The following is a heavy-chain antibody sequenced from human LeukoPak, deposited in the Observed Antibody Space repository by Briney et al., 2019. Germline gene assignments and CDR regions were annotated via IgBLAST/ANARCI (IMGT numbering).Heavy chain of an antibody. CDR1: GGSFSGYY. CDR3: ARGRVVPPFGELLTNYHYGMDV. Sequence: SETLSLTCAVYGGSFSGYYWSWIRQPPGKGLEWIGEINHSGSTNYNPSLKSRVTISVDTSKNQFSLKLSSVTAADTAVYYCARGRVVPPFGELLTNYHYGMDVWGKGTTVTVSS. CDR2: INHSGST. V-gene: IGHV4-34*01. J-gene: IGHJ6*04. D-gene: IGHD3-10*01.